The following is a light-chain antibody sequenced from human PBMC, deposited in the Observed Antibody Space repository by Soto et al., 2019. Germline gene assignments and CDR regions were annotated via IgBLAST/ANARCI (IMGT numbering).Light chain of an antibody. CDR1: QSISSW. V-gene: IGKV1-5*01. J-gene: IGKJ4*01. Sequence: DIQMTQSPSTLSASVGDRVTITCRASQSISSWLAWYQQKPGKAPKLLIYDASSLESGVPSRFSGSGSGTESTLTISSLQPDDFATYYCQQYNSYPLTFGGETKVEIK. CDR3: QQYNSYPLT. CDR2: DAS.